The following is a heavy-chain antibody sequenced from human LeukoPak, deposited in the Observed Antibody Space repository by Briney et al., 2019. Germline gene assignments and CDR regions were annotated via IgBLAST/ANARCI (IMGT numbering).Heavy chain of an antibody. J-gene: IGHJ5*02. CDR3: AREGSLEWSSFGFDP. CDR1: GGTFSSYA. CDR2: IIPIFGTA. D-gene: IGHD3-3*01. Sequence: SVKVSCKASGGTFSSYAISWVRQAPGQGLEWMGGIIPIFGTANYAQKFQGRVTITTDESTSTAYMELSSLRSEDTAVYYCAREGSLEWSSFGFDPWGQGTLVTVSS. V-gene: IGHV1-69*05.